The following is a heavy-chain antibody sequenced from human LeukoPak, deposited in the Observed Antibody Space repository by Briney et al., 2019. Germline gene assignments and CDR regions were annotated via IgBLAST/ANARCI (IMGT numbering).Heavy chain of an antibody. D-gene: IGHD6-19*01. CDR1: GFTFSSYA. CDR3: ARDHGAVAGSYFDY. J-gene: IGHJ4*02. V-gene: IGHV3-30-3*01. Sequence: GGSLRLSCAASGFTFSSYAMHWVRQAPGKGLEWVAVISYDGSNKYYADSVKGRFTISRDNSKNTLYLQMNSLRAEDTAVYYCARDHGAVAGSYFDYWGQGTLVTVSS. CDR2: ISYDGSNK.